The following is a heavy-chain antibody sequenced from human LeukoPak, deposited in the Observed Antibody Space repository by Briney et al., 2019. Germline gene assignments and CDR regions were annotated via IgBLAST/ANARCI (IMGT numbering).Heavy chain of an antibody. V-gene: IGHV3-7*01. CDR1: GFTFSSYW. CDR3: AIIGTPGETEYYRL. CDR2: IRYDAGTR. J-gene: IGHJ1*01. Sequence: PGGSLRLSCAASGFTFSSYWMSWVRQAPGKGPEWLASIRYDAGTRYYADSMRGRFTISRDNAQNSLYLQINSLRAEDTAIYYCAIIGTPGETEYYRLWGQGTRVTVSS. D-gene: IGHD2-21*01.